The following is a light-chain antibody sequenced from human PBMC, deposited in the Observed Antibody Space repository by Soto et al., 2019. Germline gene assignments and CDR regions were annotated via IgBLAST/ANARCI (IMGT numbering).Light chain of an antibody. CDR1: SSDVGSYNL. CDR3: CSYAGSPWV. V-gene: IGLV2-23*02. CDR2: EVS. J-gene: IGLJ3*02. Sequence: QSALTQPASASGSPGQSITISCTGTSSDVGSYNLVSWYQQHPGKAPKLMIYEVSKRPSGVSNRFSGSKSGNTASLTISGLQAEDEADYYCCSYAGSPWVFGGGTKLTVL.